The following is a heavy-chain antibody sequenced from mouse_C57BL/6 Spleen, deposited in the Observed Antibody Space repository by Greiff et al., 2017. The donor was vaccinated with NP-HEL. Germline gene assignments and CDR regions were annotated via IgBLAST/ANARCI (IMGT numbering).Heavy chain of an antibody. CDR3: ARRGDYDDFDY. D-gene: IGHD2-4*01. CDR2: ISSGGSYT. Sequence: EVMLVESGGDLVKPGGSLKLFCAASGFTFSSYGMSWVRQTPDKRLEWVATISSGGSYTYYPDSVKGRFTISRDNAKNTLYLQMSSLKSEDTAMYYCARRGDYDDFDYWGQGTTLTVSS. V-gene: IGHV5-6*02. J-gene: IGHJ2*01. CDR1: GFTFSSYG.